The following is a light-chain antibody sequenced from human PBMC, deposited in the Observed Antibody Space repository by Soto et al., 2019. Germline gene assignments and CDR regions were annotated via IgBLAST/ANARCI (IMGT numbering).Light chain of an antibody. J-gene: IGKJ5*01. Sequence: EIVLTQSPDTLSLSPGERATLSCRASQSVSTTYLAWYQQKPGQAPRLLIYRASSRATGIPDRFSGSGSGTDFTLTISRLEPEDFAVYYCQQRSNWPPITFGQGTRLEI. CDR2: RAS. V-gene: IGKV3D-20*02. CDR3: QQRSNWPPIT. CDR1: QSVSTTY.